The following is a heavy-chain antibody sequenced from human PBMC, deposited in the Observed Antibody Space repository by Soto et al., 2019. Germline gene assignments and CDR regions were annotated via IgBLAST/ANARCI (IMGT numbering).Heavy chain of an antibody. CDR3: ARQGDLDTAIALDY. Sequence: SETLSLPCTVSGGSMSSSGYYWAWIRQPPGKGPEWIGTIYYIGSTYYNPSLKSRVTISVDTSNNLFSLNVSSVTAGDTAVYFCARQGDLDTAIALDYWSQGTLVAVSS. CDR2: IYYIGST. V-gene: IGHV4-39*01. CDR1: GGSMSSSGYY. J-gene: IGHJ4*02. D-gene: IGHD5-18*01.